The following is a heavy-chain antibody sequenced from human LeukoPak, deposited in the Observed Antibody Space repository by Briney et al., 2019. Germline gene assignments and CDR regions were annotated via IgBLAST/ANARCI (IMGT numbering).Heavy chain of an antibody. V-gene: IGHV1-69*13. CDR3: ARGTNRWELNGMVFDI. CDR2: IIPIFGTA. J-gene: IGHJ3*02. CDR1: GGTFSSYA. D-gene: IGHD1-26*01. Sequence: ASVKVSCKASGGTFSSYAISWVRQAPGQGLEWMGGIIPIFGTANYAQKFQGRVTITADESTSTAYMELSSLRSEDTAVYYCARGTNRWELNGMVFDIWGQGTMVTVSS.